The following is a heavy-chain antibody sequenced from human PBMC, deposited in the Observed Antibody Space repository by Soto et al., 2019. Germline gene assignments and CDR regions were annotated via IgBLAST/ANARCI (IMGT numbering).Heavy chain of an antibody. CDR3: ARFGYCSSTSCHRYYYYYGMDV. CDR1: GYTFTNYW. D-gene: IGHD2-2*03. J-gene: IGHJ6*02. V-gene: IGHV5-51*01. CDR2: IYPRDSDT. Sequence: GESLKISCEASGYTFTNYWIGWVRQMPGTGLEWMGIIYPRDSDTRYSPSFQGQVTISADKSISTAYLQWSSLKASDTAMYYCARFGYCSSTSCHRYYYYYGMDVWGQGTTVTVSS.